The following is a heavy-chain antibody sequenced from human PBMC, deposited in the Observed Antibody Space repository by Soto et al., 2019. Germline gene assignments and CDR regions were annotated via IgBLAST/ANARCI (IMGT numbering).Heavy chain of an antibody. CDR3: ARAGAYCSSTSCHYYYGMDV. V-gene: IGHV1-3*01. CDR1: GYTFTSYA. D-gene: IGHD2-2*01. CDR2: INAGNGNT. Sequence: GASVKVSCKASGYTFTSYAMHWVRQAPGQRLEWIGWINAGNGNTKYSQKFQGRVTITRDTSASTAYMELSSLRSEDTAVYYCARAGAYCSSTSCHYYYGMDVWGQGTTVTVSS. J-gene: IGHJ6*02.